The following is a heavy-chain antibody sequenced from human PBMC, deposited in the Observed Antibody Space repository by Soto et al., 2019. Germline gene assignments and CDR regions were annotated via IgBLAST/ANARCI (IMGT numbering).Heavy chain of an antibody. Sequence: QVQLQESGPGLVKPSETLSLTCTVSGGSISSYYWSWIRQPPGKGLEWVGYIHYSGSTNDNPSLKSRVTISVDTSKNQFSLKLRSVTAADTAVYYCARVIQASWSGSLNWFDPWGQGTLVTVSS. CDR2: IHYSGST. J-gene: IGHJ5*02. D-gene: IGHD3-3*01. CDR1: GGSISSYY. CDR3: ARVIQASWSGSLNWFDP. V-gene: IGHV4-59*01.